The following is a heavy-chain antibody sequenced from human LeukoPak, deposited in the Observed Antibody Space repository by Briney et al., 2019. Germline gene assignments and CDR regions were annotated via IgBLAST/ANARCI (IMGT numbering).Heavy chain of an antibody. CDR2: IWYDGSNK. Sequence: GGSLRLSCAASGFTFNNYGMHWVRQAPGKGLEWVAAIWYDGSNKYYADSVKGRFTISRDNSKNTLYLQMNSLRAEDTAVYYCAAFGYYYDSSGYAQGGWGQGTLVTVSS. J-gene: IGHJ4*02. CDR1: GFTFNNYG. D-gene: IGHD3-22*01. V-gene: IGHV3-30*02. CDR3: AAFGYYYDSSGYAQGG.